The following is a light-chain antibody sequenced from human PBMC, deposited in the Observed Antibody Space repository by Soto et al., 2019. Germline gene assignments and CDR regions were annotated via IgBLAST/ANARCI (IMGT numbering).Light chain of an antibody. J-gene: IGKJ5*01. CDR3: QQRSDWPPIT. CDR1: QSISDDS. V-gene: IGKV3D-20*02. Sequence: TQSPGILPLSPGERATLSCRASQSISDDSLAWFQQKPGQAPRLLIHSAINRATGIPDRFRGSGSGTDFTLTISSLESGDSAIYYCQQRSDWPPITFGQGTRLDIK. CDR2: SAI.